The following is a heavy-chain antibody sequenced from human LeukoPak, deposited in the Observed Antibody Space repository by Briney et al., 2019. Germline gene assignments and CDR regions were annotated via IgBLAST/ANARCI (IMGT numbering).Heavy chain of an antibody. V-gene: IGHV4-39*01. CDR3: ARRCIAAAGTFDY. Sequence: SETLSLTCTVPGGSISSSSYYWGWIRQPPGKGLEWIGSIYYSGSTYYNPSLKSRLTISVDTSKNQFSLKLSSVTAADTAVYYCARRCIAAAGTFDYWGQGTLVTVSS. D-gene: IGHD6-13*01. CDR2: IYYSGST. CDR1: GGSISSSSYY. J-gene: IGHJ4*02.